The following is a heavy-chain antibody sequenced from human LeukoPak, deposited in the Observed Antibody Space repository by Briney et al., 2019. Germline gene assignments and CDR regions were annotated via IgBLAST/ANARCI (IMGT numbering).Heavy chain of an antibody. Sequence: SETLSLTCTVSGGSISPLYWGWIRQPPGKGLEFIGYIYYSGTTNYNPSLRSRVTLSVDTSKNQFSLKLSSVTAAGTAVYYCARGGVAAKYYFDYWGPGTLVTVSS. D-gene: IGHD3-10*01. CDR1: GGSISPLY. CDR2: IYYSGTT. CDR3: ARGGVAAKYYFDY. J-gene: IGHJ4*02. V-gene: IGHV4-59*11.